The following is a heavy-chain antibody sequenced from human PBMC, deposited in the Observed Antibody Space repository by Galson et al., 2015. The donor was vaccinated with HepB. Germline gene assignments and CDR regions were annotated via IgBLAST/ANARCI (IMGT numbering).Heavy chain of an antibody. J-gene: IGHJ3*02. D-gene: IGHD2-2*01. CDR3: AREPSTIVVVPAATVTSYAFDI. Sequence: CTASGYTFTSYYMHWVRQAPGQGLEWMGIINPSGGSTSYAQKFQGRVTMTRDTSTSTVYMELSSLRSEDTAVYYCAREPSTIVVVPAATVTSYAFDIWGQGTMVTVSS. CDR1: GYTFTSYY. V-gene: IGHV1-46*03. CDR2: INPSGGST.